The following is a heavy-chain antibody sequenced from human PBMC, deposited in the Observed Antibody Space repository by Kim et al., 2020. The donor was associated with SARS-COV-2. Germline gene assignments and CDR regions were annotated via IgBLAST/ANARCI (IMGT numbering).Heavy chain of an antibody. J-gene: IGHJ4*02. Sequence: AQGFKGRIVFSLDTSVSTAYLQISSLKAEDTAVYYCARDSGYSSGWSFDYWGQGTLVTVSS. D-gene: IGHD6-19*01. V-gene: IGHV7-4-1*02. CDR3: ARDSGYSSGWSFDY.